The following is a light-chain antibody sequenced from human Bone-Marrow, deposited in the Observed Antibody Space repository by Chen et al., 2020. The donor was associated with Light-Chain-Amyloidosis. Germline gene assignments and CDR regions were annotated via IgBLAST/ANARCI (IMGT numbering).Light chain of an antibody. J-gene: IGLJ3*02. CDR1: SGSIATNY. Sequence: NFMLTQPHSVSESPGKTVIISCTRSSGSIATNYVQGYQQRPGSSPTTVIYEDDQRPSGFPDRFSGSIDRSCNSTSLTSSGLETEDEADYYCQSYQGSSQGVFGGGTKLTVL. CDR3: QSYQGSSQGV. V-gene: IGLV6-57*01. CDR2: EDD.